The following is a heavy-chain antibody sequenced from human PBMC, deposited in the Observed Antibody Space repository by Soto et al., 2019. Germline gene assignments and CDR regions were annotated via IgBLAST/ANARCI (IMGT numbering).Heavy chain of an antibody. D-gene: IGHD6-13*01. J-gene: IGHJ4*02. V-gene: IGHV4-59*01. CDR1: GGSISSNY. Sequence: LSLTCTVSGGSISSNYWTWIRQPPGKGLEWIGYVYNSGSTNYNPSLKSRVTISEDTSKSQFSLKVNSMTAADTAVYYCARYRREAVAGYTLDNWGQGILVTVS. CDR2: VYNSGST. CDR3: ARYRREAVAGYTLDN.